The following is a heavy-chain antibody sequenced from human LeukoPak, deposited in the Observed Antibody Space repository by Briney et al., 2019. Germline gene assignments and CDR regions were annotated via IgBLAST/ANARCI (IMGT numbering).Heavy chain of an antibody. J-gene: IGHJ4*02. CDR3: ARVGGYGDYSFSY. CDR2: IYSGGST. CDR1: GFTVSSNY. D-gene: IGHD4-17*01. Sequence: GGSLRLSCAASGFTVSSNYMSWVRQAPGKGPEWVSVIYSGGSTYYADSVKGRFTLSRHNSKNTLYLQMNSLRAEDTAVYYCARVGGYGDYSFSYWGQGTLVTVSS. V-gene: IGHV3-53*04.